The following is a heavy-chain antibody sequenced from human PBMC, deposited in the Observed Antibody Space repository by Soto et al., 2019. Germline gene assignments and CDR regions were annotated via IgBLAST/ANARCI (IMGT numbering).Heavy chain of an antibody. D-gene: IGHD2-2*01. V-gene: IGHV3-21*01. Sequence: WWSLRLSCSASVFTFSSYSMNWVRQAPGKGLEWVSSISSSSSYIYYADSVKGRFTISRDNAKNSLYLQMNSLRAEDTAVYYCARDLIRSTSCYYYYGMDVWGQGTTVTVSS. CDR2: ISSSSSYI. CDR1: VFTFSSYS. J-gene: IGHJ6*02. CDR3: ARDLIRSTSCYYYYGMDV.